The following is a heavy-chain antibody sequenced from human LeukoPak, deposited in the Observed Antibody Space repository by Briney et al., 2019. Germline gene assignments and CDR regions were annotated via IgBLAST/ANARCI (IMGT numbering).Heavy chain of an antibody. CDR2: INHSGST. Sequence: KPSETLSLTCAVYGGSFSGYYWSWLRQPPGKGLEWIGEINHSGSTNYNPSLKSRVTISVDTSKNQFSLKLSSVTAADTAVYYCARKDSSWYPSDNWFDPWGQGTLVTVSS. V-gene: IGHV4-34*01. CDR1: GGSFSGYY. D-gene: IGHD6-13*01. J-gene: IGHJ5*02. CDR3: ARKDSSWYPSDNWFDP.